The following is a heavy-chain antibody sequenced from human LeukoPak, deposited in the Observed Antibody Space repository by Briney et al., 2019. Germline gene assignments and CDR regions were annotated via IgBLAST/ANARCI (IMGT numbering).Heavy chain of an antibody. D-gene: IGHD2-15*01. CDR1: GGSISSSSYY. CDR2: IYYSGST. V-gene: IGHV4-39*01. J-gene: IGHJ4*02. Sequence: PSETLSLTCTVSGGSISSSSYYWGWIRQPPGKGLEWIGSIYYSGSTYYNPSLKSRVTISVDTSKNQFPLKLSSVTAADTAVYYCARPVGYCSGGSCYSDVYYFDYWGQGTLVTVSS. CDR3: ARPVGYCSGGSCYSDVYYFDY.